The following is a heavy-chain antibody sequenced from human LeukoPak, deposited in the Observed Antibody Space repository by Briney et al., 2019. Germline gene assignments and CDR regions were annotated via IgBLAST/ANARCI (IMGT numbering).Heavy chain of an antibody. CDR3: ARSGRSSGCIGY. CDR1: GFTFSSYS. D-gene: IGHD6-19*01. J-gene: IGHJ4*02. V-gene: IGHV3-21*01. Sequence: GGSLRLSCAASGFTFSSYSMNWVRQAPGKGLEWVSSISSSSSYIYYADSVKGRFTISRDNAKNSLYLQMNSLRAEDTAVYYCARSGRSSGCIGYWGQGTLVPVSS. CDR2: ISSSSSYI.